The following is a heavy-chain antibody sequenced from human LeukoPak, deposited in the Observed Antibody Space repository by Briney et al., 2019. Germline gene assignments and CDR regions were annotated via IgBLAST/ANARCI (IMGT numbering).Heavy chain of an antibody. CDR2: ISHDGNNK. D-gene: IGHD3-10*01. Sequence: PSGSLRLSCAASGFTFSSYVMHWVRQAPGKGLEWVAGISHDGNNKYYAESVKGRFTISRDNSKNTLYLQMNSLRDEDTAVYYCAKDWVVRGVISYWGQGTLVTVSA. CDR1: GFTFSSYV. V-gene: IGHV3-30*18. J-gene: IGHJ4*02. CDR3: AKDWVVRGVISY.